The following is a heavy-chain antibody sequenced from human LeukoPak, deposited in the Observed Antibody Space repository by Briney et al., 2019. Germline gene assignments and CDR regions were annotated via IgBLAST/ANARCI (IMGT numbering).Heavy chain of an antibody. CDR3: AKGRDESGS. D-gene: IGHD3-10*01. V-gene: IGHV3-23*01. J-gene: IGHJ5*02. Sequence: GGSLRLSCAASGFTFSSYAMSWVRQAPRKGLEWVSAISSSGGSTYYADSVRGRFTISRDNSKNTLYLQMNSLRAEDTAVYYCAKGRDESGSWGQGTLVTVSS. CDR2: ISSSGGST. CDR1: GFTFSSYA.